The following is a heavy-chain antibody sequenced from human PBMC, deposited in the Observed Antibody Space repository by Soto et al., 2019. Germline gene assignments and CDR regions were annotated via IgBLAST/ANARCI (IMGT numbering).Heavy chain of an antibody. V-gene: IGHV3-23*01. Sequence: GGSLRLSCAASGFTFSSYAMSWVRQAPGKGLEWVSAISGSGGSTYYADSVKGRFTISRDNSKNTLYLQMNSLRAEDAAVYYCAKRTRTGGFQNDAFDIWGQGTMVTVSS. D-gene: IGHD3-10*01. CDR3: AKRTRTGGFQNDAFDI. CDR2: ISGSGGST. J-gene: IGHJ3*02. CDR1: GFTFSSYA.